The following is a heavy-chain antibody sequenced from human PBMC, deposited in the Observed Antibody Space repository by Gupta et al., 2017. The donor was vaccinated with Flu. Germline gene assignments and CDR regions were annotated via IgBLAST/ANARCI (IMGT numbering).Heavy chain of an antibody. J-gene: IGHJ4*02. D-gene: IGHD5-18*01. CDR2: INSDGSST. V-gene: IGHV3-74*01. Sequence: GESGGGLVQPGGSLRLSCAASGFTFSSYWMHWVRQAPGKGLVWVSRINSDGSSTTYADSVKGRFNISRDNAKNTLYLQVNSLRADDTAVYYCARGYSSGYRIDYWGQGALVTVSS. CDR3: ARGYSSGYRIDY. CDR1: GFTFSSYW.